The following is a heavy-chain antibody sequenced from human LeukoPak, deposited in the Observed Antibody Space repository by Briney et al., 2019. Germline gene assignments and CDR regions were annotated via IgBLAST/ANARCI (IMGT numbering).Heavy chain of an antibody. CDR2: ISSSSSYI. Sequence: GGSLRHSFAASGFTFSSYSMNWVRQAPGKGLEWVSSISSSSSYIYYADSVKGRFTISRGNAKNSPYLQMNSLRAEDTAVYYCARGGRIVVVPAAIPHYYDYMGVWGKGPRLTVSS. CDR3: ARGGRIVVVPAAIPHYYDYMGV. CDR1: GFTFSSYS. V-gene: IGHV3-21*01. D-gene: IGHD2-2*01. J-gene: IGHJ6*03.